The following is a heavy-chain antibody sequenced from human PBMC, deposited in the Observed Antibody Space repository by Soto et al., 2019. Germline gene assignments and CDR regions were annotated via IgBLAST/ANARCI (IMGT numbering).Heavy chain of an antibody. CDR2: IYYSGST. CDR1: GGSVSSGSYY. Sequence: PSETLSLTCTVSGGSVSSGSYYWSWIRQPPGKGLEWIGYIYYSGSTNYNPSLKSRVTISVDTSKNQFSLKLSSVTAADTAVYYCARDQGSGVYYYYYGMDVWGQGTTVTVSS. CDR3: ARDQGSGVYYYYYGMDV. J-gene: IGHJ6*02. V-gene: IGHV4-61*01. D-gene: IGHD6-19*01.